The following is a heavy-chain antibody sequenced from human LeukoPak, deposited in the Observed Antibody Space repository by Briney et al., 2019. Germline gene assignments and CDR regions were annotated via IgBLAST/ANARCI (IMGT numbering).Heavy chain of an antibody. CDR3: AGGYDYDSSGYSLIDY. V-gene: IGHV4-34*01. J-gene: IGHJ4*02. D-gene: IGHD3-22*01. CDR1: GVSFSGYY. Sequence: SETLSLTCAAYGVSFSGYYWSWIRQPPGKGLEWIGEINPGGITNYNPSLKSRVTISVDTSKNQFSLNLSSVTAADTAVYYCAGGYDYDSSGYSLIDYWGQGTLVTVSS. CDR2: INPGGIT.